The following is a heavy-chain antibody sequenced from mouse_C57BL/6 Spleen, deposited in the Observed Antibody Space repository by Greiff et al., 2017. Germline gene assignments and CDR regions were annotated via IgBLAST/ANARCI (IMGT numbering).Heavy chain of an antibody. CDR3: ARTAQATMFAY. Sequence: VQLQQSGPELVKPGASVKISCKASGYTFTDYYINWVKQRPGQGLEWIGWIFPGSGSTYYNEKFKGKATLTVDKSSSTASMLLSSLTSEDSAVYFCARTAQATMFAYWGQGTLGTVSA. CDR1: GYTFTDYY. V-gene: IGHV1-75*01. J-gene: IGHJ3*01. D-gene: IGHD3-2*02. CDR2: IFPGSGST.